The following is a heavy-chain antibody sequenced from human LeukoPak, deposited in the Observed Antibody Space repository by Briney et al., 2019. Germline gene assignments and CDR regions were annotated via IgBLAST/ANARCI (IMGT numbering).Heavy chain of an antibody. D-gene: IGHD3-22*01. CDR2: FSTSGRTM. CDR1: GFTFSDYY. CDR3: ARGSRTEYYYDSSGYYYAC. V-gene: IGHV3-11*04. J-gene: IGHJ4*02. Sequence: PGGSLRLSCAASGFTFSDYYMNWVRQAPGKGLEWVSYFSTSGRTMYYADSVKGRFTISRDNAKNSLYLQMNSLRAEDTAVYYCARGSRTEYYYDSSGYYYACWGQGTLVTVSS.